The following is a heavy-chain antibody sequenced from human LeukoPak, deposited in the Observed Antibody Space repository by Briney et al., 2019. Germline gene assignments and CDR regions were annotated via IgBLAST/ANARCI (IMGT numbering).Heavy chain of an antibody. V-gene: IGHV4-39*01. D-gene: IGHD3-10*01. J-gene: IGHJ4*02. CDR1: GGSISSNNYY. CDR2: IYYSGNT. Sequence: KSSETLSLTCTVSGGSISSNNYYWGWIRQPPGKGLVWIGSIYYSGNTYYNPSLKSRVTISVDTSKNQFSLRLSSVTAADTAVYLCARYVVSGAGTYYFDYWGQGSLVTVSS. CDR3: ARYVVSGAGTYYFDY.